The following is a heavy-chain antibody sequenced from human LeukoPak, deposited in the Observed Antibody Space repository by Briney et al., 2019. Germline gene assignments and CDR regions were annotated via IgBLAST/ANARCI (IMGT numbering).Heavy chain of an antibody. CDR1: GFTFTNYN. CDR2: INTNTGNP. CDR3: ARDKNGFDI. Sequence: ASVKVSCKASGFTFTNYNMHWVRQAPGQGLEWMGWINTNTGNPTYAQGFTGRFVFSLDTSVSTAYLQISSLKAEDTAVYYCARDKNGFDIWGQGTMVTVSS. J-gene: IGHJ3*02. V-gene: IGHV7-4-1*02.